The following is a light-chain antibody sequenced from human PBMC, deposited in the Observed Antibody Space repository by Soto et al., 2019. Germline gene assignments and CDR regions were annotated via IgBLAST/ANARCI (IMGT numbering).Light chain of an antibody. CDR3: HQRQSWPRT. Sequence: EIVMTQSPATLSVSPGGRATLSCRASQTISGTLAWYQQKPGQAPRLLIHGASTRAPGFPARFSASGSGTDFTLTTSDVQPEDFALYYCHQRQSWPRTFGQGTKVDIK. V-gene: IGKV3-15*01. J-gene: IGKJ1*01. CDR2: GAS. CDR1: QTISGT.